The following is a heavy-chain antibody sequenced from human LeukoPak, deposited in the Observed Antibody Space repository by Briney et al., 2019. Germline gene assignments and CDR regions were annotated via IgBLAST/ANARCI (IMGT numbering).Heavy chain of an antibody. CDR2: ISSSSITI. J-gene: IGHJ4*02. Sequence: GGSLRLSCAASGFTFSSCSMNWVRQAPGKGLEWISYISSSSITIYYADSVKGRFTISRDSAKNSLFLQMDSLRAEDTAVYYCARGIAGAWGFDYWGLGTLVTVSS. CDR3: ARGIAGAWGFDY. V-gene: IGHV3-48*01. D-gene: IGHD6-13*01. CDR1: GFTFSSCS.